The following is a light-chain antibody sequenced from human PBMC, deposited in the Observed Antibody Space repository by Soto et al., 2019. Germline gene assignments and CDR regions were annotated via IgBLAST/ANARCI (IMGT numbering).Light chain of an antibody. CDR2: GAS. J-gene: IGKJ1*01. V-gene: IGKV3-20*01. CDR1: QSVSSY. Sequence: EIVMTQSPATLSVSPGARVTLSCRASQSVSSYLAWYQQKPGQAPRLLIYGASSRATGIPDRFSGSGSGTDFTLTISRLEPEDFAVYYCQQYGSSSWTFGQGTKVDIK. CDR3: QQYGSSSWT.